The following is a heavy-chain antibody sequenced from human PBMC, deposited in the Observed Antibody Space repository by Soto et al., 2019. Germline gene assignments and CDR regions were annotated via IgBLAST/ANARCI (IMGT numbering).Heavy chain of an antibody. CDR1: GDSVSSGGYY. CDR2: IYSNGFT. V-gene: IGHV4-31*03. CDR3: ARHLSVDYFDY. J-gene: IGHJ4*02. Sequence: TLSLTCIVSGDSVSSGGYYWSWIRQHPGKGLEWIGYIYSNGFTYYNPSLESRVTISLDTSKNQFSLKLSSVTAADTAVYYCARHLSVDYFDYWGQATLVTSPQ.